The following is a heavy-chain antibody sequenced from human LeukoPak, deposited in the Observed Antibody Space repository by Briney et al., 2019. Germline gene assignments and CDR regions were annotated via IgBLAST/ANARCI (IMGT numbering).Heavy chain of an antibody. J-gene: IGHJ4*02. CDR3: ARVPRH. V-gene: IGHV4-61*02. CDR1: GGSISSGSYY. Sequence: PSETLSLTCTVSGGSISSGSYYWSWIRQPAGKGLEWIGRIYTSGSTNYNPSLKSRVTISVDTSKNQFSLKLSSVTAAGTAVYYCARVPRHWGQGTLVTVSS. CDR2: IYTSGST.